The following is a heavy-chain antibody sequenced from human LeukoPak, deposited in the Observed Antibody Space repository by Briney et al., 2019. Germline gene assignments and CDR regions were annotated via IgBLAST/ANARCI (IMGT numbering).Heavy chain of an antibody. CDR1: GFTVSSNY. D-gene: IGHD5-18*01. CDR3: ARGGVGGYSYGWSYWFDP. V-gene: IGHV3-66*01. CDR2: IYSGGST. J-gene: IGHJ5*02. Sequence: GGSLRLSCAASGFTVSSNYMSWVRQAPGKGLEWVSVIYSGGSTYYADSVKGRFTISRDNSKNTLYLQMNSLRAEDTAVYYCARGGVGGYSYGWSYWFDPWGQGTLVTVSS.